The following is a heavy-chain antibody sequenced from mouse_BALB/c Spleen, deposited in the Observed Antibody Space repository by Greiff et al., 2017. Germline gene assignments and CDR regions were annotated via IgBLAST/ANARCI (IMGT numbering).Heavy chain of an antibody. Sequence: EVKLMESGPGLVKPSQSLSLTCTVTGYSITSDYAWNWIRQFPGNKLEWMGYISYSGSTSYNPSLKSRISITRDTSKNQFFLQLNSVTTEDTATYYCARGYDVSWFAYWGQGTLVTVSA. CDR2: ISYSGST. J-gene: IGHJ3*01. V-gene: IGHV3-2*02. D-gene: IGHD2-14*01. CDR3: ARGYDVSWFAY. CDR1: GYSITSDYA.